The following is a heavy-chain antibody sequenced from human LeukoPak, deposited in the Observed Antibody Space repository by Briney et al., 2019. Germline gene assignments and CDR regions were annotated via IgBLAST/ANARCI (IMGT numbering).Heavy chain of an antibody. CDR3: AKDRQQWLVGGVFDY. Sequence: PGGSLRLSCAASGFTFDDYGMSWVRQAPGKGLEWVSGINWNGGSTGYADSVKGRFTISRDNSKNTLYLQMNSLRAEDTAVYYCAKDRQQWLVGGVFDYWGQGTLVTVSS. CDR2: INWNGGST. J-gene: IGHJ4*02. V-gene: IGHV3-20*04. D-gene: IGHD6-19*01. CDR1: GFTFDDYG.